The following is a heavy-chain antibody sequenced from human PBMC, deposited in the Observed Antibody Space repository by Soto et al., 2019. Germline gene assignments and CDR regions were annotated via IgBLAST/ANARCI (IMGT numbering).Heavy chain of an antibody. Sequence: EVQLVESGGGLVQPGGSLRLSCAASGFTFSSYSMNWVRQAPGKGLEWVSHISSSSRTIYYAVSVKGRFTISRDNAKNSLYLQMNSLRDEDAAVYYCARAPYDSTGYSQYWGQGTLVIVSS. J-gene: IGHJ4*02. CDR2: ISSSSRTI. CDR3: ARAPYDSTGYSQY. D-gene: IGHD3-22*01. V-gene: IGHV3-48*02. CDR1: GFTFSSYS.